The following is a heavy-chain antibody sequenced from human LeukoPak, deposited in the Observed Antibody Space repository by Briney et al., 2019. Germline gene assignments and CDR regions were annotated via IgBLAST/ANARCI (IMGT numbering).Heavy chain of an antibody. V-gene: IGHV3-64D*06. CDR1: GLTFSSYA. J-gene: IGHJ4*02. CDR3: VKGGYDILTGYYLFDY. CDR2: ISSNGGST. Sequence: PGGSLRLSCSASGLTFSSYAMHWVRQAPGKGLEYVSAISSNGGSTYYADSVKGRFTISRDNSKNTLYLQMSSLRAEDTAVYYCVKGGYDILTGYYLFDYWGQGTLVTVSS. D-gene: IGHD3-9*01.